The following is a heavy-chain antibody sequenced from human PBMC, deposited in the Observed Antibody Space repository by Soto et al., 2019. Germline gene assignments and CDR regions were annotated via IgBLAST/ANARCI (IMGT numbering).Heavy chain of an antibody. J-gene: IGHJ4*01. V-gene: IGHV1-18*01. D-gene: IGHD1-1*01. CDR3: ARGRYGDY. CDR1: GYAFTTYG. CDR2: ISAHNGNT. Sequence: QVHLVQSGAEVKKPGASVKVSCKGSGYAFTTYGITWVRQAPGQGLEWMGWISAHNGNTKYAQKLQGRVTVTRDTSTSTAYMELRSLRSDDTAVYYCARGRYGDYWGHGALVTVSS.